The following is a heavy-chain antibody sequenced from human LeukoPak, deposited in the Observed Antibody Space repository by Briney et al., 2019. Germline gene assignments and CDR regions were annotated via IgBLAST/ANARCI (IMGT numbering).Heavy chain of an antibody. CDR2: ISYDGSNK. J-gene: IGHJ4*02. Sequence: PGGSLRLSCAASGFTFSSYAMHWVRQAPGKGLEWVAVISYDGSNKYYADSVKGRFTISRDNSKNTLYLQMNSLRAEDTAVYYCARRDYDSHYFDYWGQGTLVTVSS. V-gene: IGHV3-30-3*01. CDR1: GFTFSSYA. D-gene: IGHD4-17*01. CDR3: ARRDYDSHYFDY.